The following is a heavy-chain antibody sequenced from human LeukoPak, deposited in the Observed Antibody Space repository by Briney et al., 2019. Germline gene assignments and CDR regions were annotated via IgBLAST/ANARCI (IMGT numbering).Heavy chain of an antibody. Sequence: GGSLRLSCAVSEFTFSSYWMGWVRQAPGKGLEWLASINQEGSEKYYLDCVRDRFTISRDNDKNTLYLQMNSQTAEDRSVYDFADAHLYDILTGFRRAGFGYWGQGTLVTVSS. V-gene: IGHV3-7*03. J-gene: IGHJ4*02. CDR2: INQEGSEK. CDR1: EFTFSSYW. CDR3: ADAHLYDILTGFRRAGFGY. D-gene: IGHD3-9*01.